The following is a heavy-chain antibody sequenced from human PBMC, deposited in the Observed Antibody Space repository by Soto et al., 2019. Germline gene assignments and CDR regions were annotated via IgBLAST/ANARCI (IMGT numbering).Heavy chain of an antibody. V-gene: IGHV6-1*01. J-gene: IGHJ5*01. CDR3: ATDQTYNSCSKWFDP. Sequence: PSQTLSLTWAISGDSVSSGSVAWNWVRQSPSRGLEWVGRTYYRSKWYNDYAVSVKSRITTNSDTSKNQFSLDLNSVTPEDTAVYYCATDQTYNSCSKWFDPWGQGTPVTVSS. CDR2: TYYRSKWYN. D-gene: IGHD6-13*01. CDR1: GDSVSSGSVA.